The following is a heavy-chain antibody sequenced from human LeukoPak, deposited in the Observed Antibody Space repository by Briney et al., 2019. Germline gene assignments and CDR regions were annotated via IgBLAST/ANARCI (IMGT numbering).Heavy chain of an antibody. CDR3: ARGKDDILTFDY. Sequence: ASVKVSCKASGYTFTSYDINWVRQAPGQGLEWMGWINPNSGGTNYAQKFQGRVTMTRDTSISTAYMELSRLRSDDTAVYYCARGKDDILTFDYWGQGTLVTVSS. CDR1: GYTFTSYD. V-gene: IGHV1-2*02. CDR2: INPNSGGT. D-gene: IGHD3-9*01. J-gene: IGHJ4*02.